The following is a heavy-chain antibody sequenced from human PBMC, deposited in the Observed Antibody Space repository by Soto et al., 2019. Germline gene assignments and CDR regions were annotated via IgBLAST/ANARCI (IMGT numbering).Heavy chain of an antibody. CDR3: ARDPYGDYVYYYYGMDV. Sequence: GGSLRLSCAASGFTFSSYGMHWVRQAPGKGLEWVAVIWYDGSNKYYADSVKGRFTISRDNSKNTLYLQMNSLRAEDTAVYYCARDPYGDYVYYYYGMDVWGQGTTVTVSS. CDR1: GFTFSSYG. V-gene: IGHV3-33*01. CDR2: IWYDGSNK. D-gene: IGHD4-17*01. J-gene: IGHJ6*02.